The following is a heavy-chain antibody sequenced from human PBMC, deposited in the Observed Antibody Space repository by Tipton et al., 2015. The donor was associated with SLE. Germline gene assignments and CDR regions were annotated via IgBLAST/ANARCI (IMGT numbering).Heavy chain of an antibody. CDR3: ARQILVQYFDH. J-gene: IGHJ4*02. CDR1: GGSISSGGYS. D-gene: IGHD6-13*01. CDR2: IYHSGST. Sequence: TLSLTCAVSGGSISSGGYSWSWIRQPPGKGLEWIGYIYHSGSTYYNPSLKSRVTISVDRSKNQFSLNLRSVAAADTAVYYCARQILVQYFDHWGQGSLVTVSS. V-gene: IGHV4-30-2*01.